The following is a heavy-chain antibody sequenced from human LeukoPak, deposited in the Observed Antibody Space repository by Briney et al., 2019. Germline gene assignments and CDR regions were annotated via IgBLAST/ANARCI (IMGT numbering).Heavy chain of an antibody. CDR1: GYTFTGYY. J-gene: IGHJ3*02. Sequence: ASVKVSCKASGYTFTGYYMHWVRQAPGQGLEWMGRIXXXXXGTNYAQKFQGRVTMTRDTSISTAYMELSRLRSDDTAVYYCARDKGYYDYVWGSYHHDAFDIWGQGTMVTVSS. D-gene: IGHD3-16*02. CDR2: IXXXXXGT. V-gene: IGHV1-2*06. CDR3: ARDKGYYDYVWGSYHHDAFDI.